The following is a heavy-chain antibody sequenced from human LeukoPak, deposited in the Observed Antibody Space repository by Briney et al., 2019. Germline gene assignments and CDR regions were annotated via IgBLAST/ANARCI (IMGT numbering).Heavy chain of an antibody. CDR1: GFTFSSYS. Sequence: GGSLRLSCAASGFTFSSYSMNWVRQAPGKGLEWVSSISSSSYIYYADSVKGRFTISRDNAKNSLYLQMNSLRAEDTAVYYCARAGRRDGYNSAFDYWGQGTLVTVSS. D-gene: IGHD5-24*01. CDR2: ISSSSYI. CDR3: ARAGRRDGYNSAFDY. J-gene: IGHJ4*02. V-gene: IGHV3-21*01.